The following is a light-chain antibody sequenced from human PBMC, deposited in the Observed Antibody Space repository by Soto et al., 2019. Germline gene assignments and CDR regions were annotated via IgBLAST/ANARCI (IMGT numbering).Light chain of an antibody. J-gene: IGKJ5*01. Sequence: DTVLTQAPGTVSLSPGGTAALTCSASHSVSSTFLAWYQQKPGQAPTLLIYDADTRATGIPDRFSGSGFGTHFTLTISSLEPEDFAMYYCQQSASSVTFGQGTRLEIK. CDR3: QQSASSVT. CDR1: HSVSSTF. CDR2: DAD. V-gene: IGKV3-20*01.